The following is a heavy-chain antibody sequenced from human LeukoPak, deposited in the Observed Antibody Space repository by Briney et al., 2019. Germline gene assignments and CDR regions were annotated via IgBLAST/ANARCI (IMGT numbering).Heavy chain of an antibody. CDR1: GFTFSSYG. J-gene: IGHJ4*02. D-gene: IGHD6-6*01. CDR3: AREDRDSSSLDY. Sequence: GGSLRLSCAASGFTFSSYGMSWVRQAPGKGLEWVSAISGSGGSTYYADSVKGRFTISRDNAKNTLYLQMNRLRAEDTDVYYCAREDRDSSSLDYWGQGTLVTVSS. CDR2: ISGSGGST. V-gene: IGHV3-23*01.